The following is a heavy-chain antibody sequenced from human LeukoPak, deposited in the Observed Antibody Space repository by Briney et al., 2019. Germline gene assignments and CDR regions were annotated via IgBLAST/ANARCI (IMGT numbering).Heavy chain of an antibody. Sequence: ASVKVSCKASGYTFTSYVMHWVRQAPGQRLEWMGWINAGNGNTKYSQKFQGRVTITRDTSASTAYMELSSLRSEDTAVYYCARAPPMYYDWGFDYWGQGTLVTVSS. CDR1: GYTFTSYV. V-gene: IGHV1-3*01. CDR2: INAGNGNT. D-gene: IGHD3-3*01. J-gene: IGHJ4*02. CDR3: ARAPPMYYDWGFDY.